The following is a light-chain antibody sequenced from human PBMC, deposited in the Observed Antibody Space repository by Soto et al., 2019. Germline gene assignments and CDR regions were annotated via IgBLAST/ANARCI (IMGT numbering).Light chain of an antibody. J-gene: IGKJ1*01. V-gene: IGKV1-39*01. CDR3: QQSYSNPRT. CDR1: QSISSY. CDR2: AAS. Sequence: PSSLSASVGDRVTITCRASQSISSYLNWYQQKPGKAPKLLMYAASSLQSGVPSRFSGSGSGTDFTLTISSLQPEDFAIHYCQQSYSNPRTFGQGTKVEIK.